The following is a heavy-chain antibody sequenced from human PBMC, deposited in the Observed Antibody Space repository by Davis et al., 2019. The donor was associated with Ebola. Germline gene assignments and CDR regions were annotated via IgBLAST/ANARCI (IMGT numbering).Heavy chain of an antibody. CDR2: IKSKTDGGTI. Sequence: GGSLRLSCTASGFPFTNAWMSWVRQAPGKGLEWIGRIKSKTDGGTIDYAAPVKGRFTISRDDAKNTMYLQMTSLKTEDTAVYYCTTGLETGWFGDFDYWGQGTLVTVSS. CDR3: TTGLETGWFGDFDY. CDR1: GFPFTNAW. V-gene: IGHV3-15*01. J-gene: IGHJ4*02. D-gene: IGHD3-10*01.